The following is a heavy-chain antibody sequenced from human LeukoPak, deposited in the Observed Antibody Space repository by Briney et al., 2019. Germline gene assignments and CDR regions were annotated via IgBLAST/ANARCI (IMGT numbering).Heavy chain of an antibody. Sequence: SETLSLTCTVSGGSISSSSYYWGWIRQPPGKGLEWIGSIYYSGSTYYNPSLKSRVTISVDTPKNQFSLKLSSVTAADTAVYYCASFRRFAWGPTDYWGKGTLVTVSS. J-gene: IGHJ4*02. D-gene: IGHD7-27*01. CDR3: ASFRRFAWGPTDY. V-gene: IGHV4-39*07. CDR1: GGSISSSSYY. CDR2: IYYSGST.